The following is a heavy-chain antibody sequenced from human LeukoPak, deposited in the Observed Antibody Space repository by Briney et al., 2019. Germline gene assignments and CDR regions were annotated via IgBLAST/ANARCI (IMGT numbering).Heavy chain of an antibody. CDR1: GGSLSSYY. D-gene: IGHD3-22*01. J-gene: IGHJ4*02. V-gene: IGHV4-59*01. CDR3: ARVNYYDSSGFDY. CDR2: IYYSGSA. Sequence: PSETLSLTRTVSGGSLSSYYWSWLRQPPGKGLEWVGYIYYSGSANYNPSLKSRVTISVDTSKNQFSLKLSSVTAADTAVYYCARVNYYDSSGFDYWGQGTLVTVSS.